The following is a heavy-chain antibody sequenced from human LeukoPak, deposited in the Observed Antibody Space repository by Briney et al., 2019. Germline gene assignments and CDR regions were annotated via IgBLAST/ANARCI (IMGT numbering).Heavy chain of an antibody. CDR3: ARRGSKYSVNDFRPSIDY. Sequence: SETLSLTCMVSVGSISSNSGYWDWIRRPPEKGLEWVGCISKSGSNFYNPSLKSRVTISADTYKNQFSLKLSSVTAADTDVYYCARRGSKYSVNDFRPSIDYWGQGTLVTVSS. V-gene: IGHV4-39*01. CDR2: ISKSGSN. CDR1: VGSISSNSGY. J-gene: IGHJ4*02. D-gene: IGHD5/OR15-5a*01.